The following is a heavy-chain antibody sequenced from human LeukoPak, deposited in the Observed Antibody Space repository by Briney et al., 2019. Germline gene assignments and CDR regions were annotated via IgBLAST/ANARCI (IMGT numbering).Heavy chain of an antibody. CDR1: GGSFSGYY. V-gene: IGHV4-34*01. CDR3: ARGTMADY. Sequence: SETLSLTCAVYGGSFSGYYWSWIRQPPGKGLEWIGEVNHSGSTNYNPSLKSRVTISVDTSKNQFSLKLSSVTAADTAVYYCARGTMADYWGQGTLVTVSS. J-gene: IGHJ4*02. D-gene: IGHD3-10*01. CDR2: VNHSGST.